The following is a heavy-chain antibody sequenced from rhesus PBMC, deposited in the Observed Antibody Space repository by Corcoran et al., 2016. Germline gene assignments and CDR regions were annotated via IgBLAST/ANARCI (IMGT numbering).Heavy chain of an antibody. CDR2: SNSVGGIT. CDR1: GFTFSSYG. Sequence: EVQLVESGGGLVQPGGSLRLSCAASGFTFSSYGMSWVRQAPGTGLECVSASNSVGGITDIADSVKGRFTISRDNSKNTLSLQMNSLRAEDTTVYYCAKEGEGGGGWYRYGKYFEFWGQGALVTVSS. J-gene: IGHJ1*01. D-gene: IGHD6-37*01. V-gene: IGHV3S5*01. CDR3: AKEGEGGGGWYRYGKYFEF.